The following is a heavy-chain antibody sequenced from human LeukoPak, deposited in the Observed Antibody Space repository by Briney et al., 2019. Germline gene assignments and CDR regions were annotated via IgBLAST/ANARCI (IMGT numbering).Heavy chain of an antibody. V-gene: IGHV4-59*08. CDR3: ASRTCYSHGLDV. CDR1: VDSLMIYY. Sequence: SETLSLTCSVSVDSLMIYYWNWVRQSLGKGLEWIGYFSYTGTTNYNPSHKSRVNKSVDRSKALASLALRSVPAADTAVYCCASRTCYSHGLDVWGPGTTVIVPS. J-gene: IGHJ6*02. CDR2: FSYTGTT. D-gene: IGHD1-14*01.